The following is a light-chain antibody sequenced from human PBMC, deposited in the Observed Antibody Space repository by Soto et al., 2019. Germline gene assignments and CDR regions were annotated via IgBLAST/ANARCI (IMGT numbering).Light chain of an antibody. V-gene: IGKV3-20*01. CDR1: QSVSSSY. CDR3: QQYGSTPLT. CDR2: GAS. J-gene: IGKJ4*01. Sequence: EIVLTQSPGPLSLSPGERATLSCRASQSVSSSYLAWYQQKPGQAPRLLIYGASSRATGIPDRFSGSASGADFTLSIARLEPEDVARYYCQQYGSTPLTFGGGTKVDIK.